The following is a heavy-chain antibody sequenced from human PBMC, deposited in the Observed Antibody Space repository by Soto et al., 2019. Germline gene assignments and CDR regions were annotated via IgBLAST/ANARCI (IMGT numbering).Heavy chain of an antibody. CDR3: ARDFSPADGDLFYDASDI. CDR2: IRKDGSVI. V-gene: IGHV3-7*01. D-gene: IGHD2-2*01. CDR1: GFTFSTSW. J-gene: IGHJ3*02. Sequence: EVQLVESGGDLVQPGGSLRLSCAASGFTFSTSWMTWVRQAPGTGLEWVANIRKDGSVIHYGDSVKGRFTISRDNAKNSLYLVMTNLRVDDTAVYFCARDFSPADGDLFYDASDIWGQGTVVTVSS.